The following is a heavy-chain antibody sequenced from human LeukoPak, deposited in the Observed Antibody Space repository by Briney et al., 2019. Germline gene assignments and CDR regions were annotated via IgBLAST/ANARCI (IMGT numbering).Heavy chain of an antibody. J-gene: IGHJ4*02. CDR2: TSSSSSTI. CDR1: GFTFGNYS. V-gene: IGHV3-48*01. D-gene: IGHD3-16*02. Sequence: GGSLRLSCAASGFTFGNYSMNWVRQAPGKGLEWASYTSSSSSTIYYADSVKGRFTISRDNAKNSLYLQMNSLRAEDTAVYYCARERGRTFGGVIIIPGAADYWGQGTLVTVSS. CDR3: ARERGRTFGGVIIIPGAADY.